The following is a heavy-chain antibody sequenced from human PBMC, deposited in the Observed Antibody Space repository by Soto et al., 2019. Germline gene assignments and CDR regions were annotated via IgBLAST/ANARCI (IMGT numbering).Heavy chain of an antibody. CDR1: GGTFSSYA. J-gene: IGHJ3*02. D-gene: IGHD1-7*01. CDR3: ARSNPGITGTRRAFYI. CDR2: IIPIFGTA. V-gene: IGHV1-69*01. Sequence: QVQLVQSGAEVKKPGSSVKVYCKASGGTFSSYAIRWVRQAPGQGLEWMGGIIPIFGTANYAQKFQGRVTMTADESTSTAYMELRSLRSEDTAVYSCARSNPGITGTRRAFYIWGQGTMVTFSS.